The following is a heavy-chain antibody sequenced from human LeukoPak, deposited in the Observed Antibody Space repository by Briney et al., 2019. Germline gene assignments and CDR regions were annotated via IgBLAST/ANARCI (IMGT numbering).Heavy chain of an antibody. Sequence: GESLKISCKGSGYSFTSYWIGWVRQMPGKGPEWMGIIYPGDSDTRYSPSFQGQVTISADKSISTAYLQWSSLKASDTAIYYCARRDYDSSNGAFDIWGQGTMVTVSS. CDR1: GYSFTSYW. CDR2: IYPGDSDT. D-gene: IGHD3-22*01. J-gene: IGHJ3*02. V-gene: IGHV5-51*01. CDR3: ARRDYDSSNGAFDI.